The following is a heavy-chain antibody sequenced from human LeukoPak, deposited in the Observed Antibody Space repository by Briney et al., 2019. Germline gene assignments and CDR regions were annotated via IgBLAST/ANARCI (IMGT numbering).Heavy chain of an antibody. J-gene: IGHJ4*02. CDR3: ARGNSDRFPPYMDY. Sequence: SETLSLTCTVSGGSISTYYWTWIRQPPGKGLEWIGYVYYSGSTNYNPSLKSRVTISVDTSKNQISLRLSSVTAADTAIYYCARGNSDRFPPYMDYWGQGILVIVSS. CDR1: GGSISTYY. CDR2: VYYSGST. V-gene: IGHV4-59*08. D-gene: IGHD4-23*01.